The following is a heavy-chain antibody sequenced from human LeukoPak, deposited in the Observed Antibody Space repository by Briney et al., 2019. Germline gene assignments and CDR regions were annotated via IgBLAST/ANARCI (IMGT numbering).Heavy chain of an antibody. CDR2: ISGSGGST. Sequence: GGSLRLSCAASGFTFSSYAMSWVRQAPGKGLEWVSAISGSGGSTYYADSVKGRFTISRDNSKNTLYLQMNSLRAEDTAVYYCAKDEEERITIFGVIGSPGQMDVWGKGTTVTVSS. CDR3: AKDEEERITIFGVIGSPGQMDV. CDR1: GFTFSSYA. J-gene: IGHJ6*04. D-gene: IGHD3-3*01. V-gene: IGHV3-23*01.